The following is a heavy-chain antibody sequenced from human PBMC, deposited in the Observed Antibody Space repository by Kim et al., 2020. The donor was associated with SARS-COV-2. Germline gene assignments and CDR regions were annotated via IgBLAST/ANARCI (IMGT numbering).Heavy chain of an antibody. V-gene: IGHV3-30*18. D-gene: IGHD3-10*01. CDR1: GFTFSSYG. CDR2: ISYDGSNK. CDR3: AKSSPITYGMDV. Sequence: GGSLRLSCAASGFTFSSYGMHWVRQAPGKGLEWVAVISYDGSNKYYADSVKGRFTISRDNSKNTLYLQMNSLRAEDTAVYYCAKSSPITYGMDVWGQGTTVTVSS. J-gene: IGHJ6*02.